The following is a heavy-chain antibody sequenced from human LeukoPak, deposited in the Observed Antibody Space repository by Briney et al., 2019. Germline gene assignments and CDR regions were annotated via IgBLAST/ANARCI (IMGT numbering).Heavy chain of an antibody. J-gene: IGHJ4*02. CDR3: AKEPRS. CDR2: ISGSGGNT. Sequence: GGSLRLSCAASGFTFSSYTMNWVRQAPGKGLEWVSGISGSGGNTYYADSVKGRFTVSRDNFQNTLYLQMNTLRAEDTAVYFCAKEPRSRGQGTLVTVSS. V-gene: IGHV3-23*01. CDR1: GFTFSSYT.